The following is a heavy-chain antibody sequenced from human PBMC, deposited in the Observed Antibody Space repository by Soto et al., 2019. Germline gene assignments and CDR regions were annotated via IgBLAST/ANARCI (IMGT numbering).Heavy chain of an antibody. Sequence: QLLQSGGGLVQPGGSLTLSCAASGFTFGTTDMSWVRQAPGEGLEWVSTIDGSGGITYYADSVKGRFTISRDNSRNPVYLQMDSRSGDDTALYYCVKNSGWFTTWGQGAVVTVSS. J-gene: IGHJ4*02. D-gene: IGHD6-19*01. CDR2: IDGSGGIT. V-gene: IGHV3-23*01. CDR1: GFTFGTTD. CDR3: VKNSGWFTT.